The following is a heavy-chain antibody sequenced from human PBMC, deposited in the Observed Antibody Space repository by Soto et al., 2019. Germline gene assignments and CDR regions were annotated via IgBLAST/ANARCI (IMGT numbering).Heavy chain of an antibody. CDR1: GFTFSNYV. CDR2: IYFDGSNR. CDR3: TTGDY. V-gene: IGHV3-30*06. Sequence: QVQLVESGGGVVRPGGSLRGSCAASGFTFSNYVMHWVRQAPGKGLEWVAIIYFDGSNRYYAESVRGRFTISRDNSKNTLFLQMNSLRAEDTALYYCTTGDYWGQGTLVTVSS. J-gene: IGHJ4*01.